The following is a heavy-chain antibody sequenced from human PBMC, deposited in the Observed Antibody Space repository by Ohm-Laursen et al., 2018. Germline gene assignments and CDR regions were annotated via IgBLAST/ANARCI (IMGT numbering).Heavy chain of an antibody. V-gene: IGHV4-31*03. D-gene: IGHD4-17*01. CDR3: ARRRENGDSEYYFDS. Sequence: SQTLSLTRTVSGGSISSGGYYWSWIRQHPGKGLEWIGYIYYSGSTYYNPSLKSRVTISVDTSKNQFSLKLSSVTAADTAVYYCARRRENGDSEYYFDSWGQGTLVTVSS. CDR2: IYYSGST. CDR1: GGSISSGGYY. J-gene: IGHJ4*02.